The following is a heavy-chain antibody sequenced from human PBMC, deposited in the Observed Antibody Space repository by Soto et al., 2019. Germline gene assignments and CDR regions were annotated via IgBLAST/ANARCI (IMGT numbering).Heavy chain of an antibody. V-gene: IGHV4-31*03. CDR3: ARSYYDSSGYYDY. J-gene: IGHJ4*02. CDR1: GGSISSGGYY. D-gene: IGHD3-22*01. CDR2: IYYSGST. Sequence: SETLSLTCTVSGGSISSGGYYWSWIRQHPGKGLEWIGYIYYSGSTYYNPSLKSRVTISVDTSKNQFSLKLSSVTAADTAVYYCARSYYDSSGYYDYWGQGTPVTVSS.